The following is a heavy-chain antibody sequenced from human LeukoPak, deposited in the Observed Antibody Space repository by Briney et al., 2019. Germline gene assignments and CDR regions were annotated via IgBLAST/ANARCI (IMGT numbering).Heavy chain of an antibody. Sequence: PGGSLRLSCAASGFTFSSCSMNWVRQAPGKGPEWLSYISSASGSIYYADSVKGRFTISRDNAKNSLFLQMNSLRAEDTAMYYCARLPAYCSSSACYYDYWGQGTLVTVSS. D-gene: IGHD2-2*01. J-gene: IGHJ4*02. CDR3: ARLPAYCSSSACYYDY. V-gene: IGHV3-48*04. CDR2: ISSASGSI. CDR1: GFTFSSCS.